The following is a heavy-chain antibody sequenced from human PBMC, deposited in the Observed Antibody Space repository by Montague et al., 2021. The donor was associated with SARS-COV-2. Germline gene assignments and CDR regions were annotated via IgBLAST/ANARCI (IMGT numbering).Heavy chain of an antibody. CDR2: INHSGST. CDR3: ARGTKGVFTYDYDSSGYASDY. V-gene: IGHV4-34*01. CDR1: GGSFSGYY. D-gene: IGHD3-22*01. Sequence: ETLSLTCAVYGGSFSGYYWSWIRQPPGKGLEWIGEINHSGSTKYNPSLKSRVTISVDTSKNQFSLKLSSVTAADTAVYYCARGTKGVFTYDYDSSGYASDYWGQGTLVTVSS. J-gene: IGHJ4*02.